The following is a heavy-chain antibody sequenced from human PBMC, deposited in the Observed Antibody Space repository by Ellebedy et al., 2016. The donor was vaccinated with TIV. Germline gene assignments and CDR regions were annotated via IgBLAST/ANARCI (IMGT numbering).Heavy chain of an antibody. V-gene: IGHV3-74*01. Sequence: GESLKISCAASGFTFSSYWMHWVRQAPGKGLVWVSRINSDGRSTSYADSVKGRFTISRDNAKNTLFLQMNSLRADDTAVYYCASRVTTVTTGGVWGQGTLVTVSS. CDR3: ASRVTTVTTGGV. D-gene: IGHD4-17*01. J-gene: IGHJ4*02. CDR2: INSDGRST. CDR1: GFTFSSYW.